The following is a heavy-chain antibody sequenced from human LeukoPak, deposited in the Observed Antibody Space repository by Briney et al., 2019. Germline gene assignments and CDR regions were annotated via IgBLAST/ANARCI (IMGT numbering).Heavy chain of an antibody. V-gene: IGHV1-69*13. CDR3: ASTFGDRARAAVMLGDFDY. Sequence: GASVKVSCKASGGTFSSYAISWVRQAPGQGLEWMGVIIPIFGTANYAQKFQGRVTITADESTSTAYVELSSLRSEDTAVYYCASTFGDRARAAVMLGDFDYWGQGTLVTVSS. J-gene: IGHJ4*02. CDR1: GGTFSSYA. D-gene: IGHD3-10*02. CDR2: IIPIFGTA.